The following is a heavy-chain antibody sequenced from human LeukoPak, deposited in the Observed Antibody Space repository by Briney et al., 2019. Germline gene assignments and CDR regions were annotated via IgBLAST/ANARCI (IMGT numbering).Heavy chain of an antibody. Sequence: GGSLRLSCAASGFTFSSYAMSWVRQAPGKGLEWVSAISGSGGSTYYADSVKGRFTISRDNSKNTLYLQMNSLRAEDTAVYYCAKRVIRLGELSSYGMDVWGQGTTVTVSS. D-gene: IGHD3-16*02. CDR3: AKRVIRLGELSSYGMDV. CDR1: GFTFSSYA. CDR2: ISGSGGST. J-gene: IGHJ6*02. V-gene: IGHV3-23*01.